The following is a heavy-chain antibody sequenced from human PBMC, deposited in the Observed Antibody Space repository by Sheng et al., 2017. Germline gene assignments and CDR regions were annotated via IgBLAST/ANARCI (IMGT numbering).Heavy chain of an antibody. Sequence: AASGFTFSSYWMSWVRQAPGKGLEWVSAISGSGGSTYYADSVKGRFTISRDNSKNTLYLQMNSLRAEDTAVYYCAKEHWNYPCGKIDYWGQGTLVTVSS. CDR1: GFTFSSYW. D-gene: IGHD1-7*01. CDR2: ISGSGGST. CDR3: AKEHWNYPCGKIDY. J-gene: IGHJ4*02. V-gene: IGHV3-23*01.